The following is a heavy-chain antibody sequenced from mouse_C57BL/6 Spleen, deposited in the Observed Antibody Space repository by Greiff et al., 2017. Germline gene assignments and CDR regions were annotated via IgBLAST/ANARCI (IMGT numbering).Heavy chain of an antibody. Sequence: EVKLMESGPELVKPGASVKISCKASGYSFTDYNMNWVKQSNGKSLEWIGVINPNYGTTSYNQKFKGKATLTVDQSSSTAYMQLNSLTSEDSAVYYCARSHYYGSSSAWFAYWGQGTLVTVSA. D-gene: IGHD1-1*01. V-gene: IGHV1-39*01. CDR3: ARSHYYGSSSAWFAY. J-gene: IGHJ3*01. CDR1: GYSFTDYN. CDR2: INPNYGTT.